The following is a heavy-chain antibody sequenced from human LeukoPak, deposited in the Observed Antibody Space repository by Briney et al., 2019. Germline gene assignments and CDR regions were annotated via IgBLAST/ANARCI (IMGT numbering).Heavy chain of an antibody. Sequence: GGSLRLSCVASGFPFSSYWMTWVRQAPGKGLEWVANIKQDGSKKSYVDSVKGQFTISRDNAKNTLYLQMNSLRAEDTAIYYCTRVGYIDEGIDYWGQGTLVTVSS. D-gene: IGHD5-24*01. CDR3: TRVGYIDEGIDY. CDR1: GFPFSSYW. CDR2: IKQDGSKK. V-gene: IGHV3-7*04. J-gene: IGHJ4*02.